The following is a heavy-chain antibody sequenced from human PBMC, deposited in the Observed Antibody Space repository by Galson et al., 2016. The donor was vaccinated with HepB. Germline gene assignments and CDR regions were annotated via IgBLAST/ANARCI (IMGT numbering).Heavy chain of an antibody. Sequence: SLRLSCAASGFTFSSYAMHWVRQAPGKGLEWVAVISYDGSNEYYADSMKGRFTISRDNSKNTLYLYMNSLRAGDTAVYYCGKHGGFDYWGQGALVTVSS. CDR2: ISYDGSNE. CDR1: GFTFSSYA. J-gene: IGHJ4*02. V-gene: IGHV3-30*18. CDR3: GKHGGFDY. D-gene: IGHD3-16*01.